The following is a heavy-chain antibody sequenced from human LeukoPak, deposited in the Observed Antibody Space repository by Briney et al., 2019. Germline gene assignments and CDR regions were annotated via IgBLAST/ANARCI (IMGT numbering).Heavy chain of an antibody. J-gene: IGHJ1*01. Sequence: GGSLRLSCAASGFAFSNYAMSWVRQAPGKGLEWVSAISGSGGSTYYADSVKGRFTISRDNSKNTLYLQMNSLRAEDTAVYYCAKMGAYCSGGSCYSVSYFQHWGQGTLVTVSS. CDR3: AKMGAYCSGGSCYSVSYFQH. CDR1: GFAFSNYA. V-gene: IGHV3-23*01. CDR2: ISGSGGST. D-gene: IGHD2-15*01.